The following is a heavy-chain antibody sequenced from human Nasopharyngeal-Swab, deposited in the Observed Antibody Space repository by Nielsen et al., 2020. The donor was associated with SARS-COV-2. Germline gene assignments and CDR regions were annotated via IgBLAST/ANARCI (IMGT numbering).Heavy chain of an antibody. V-gene: IGHV4-59*01. Sequence: GSLRLSCTVSGGSISSYYWSWIRQPPGKGLEWIGYIYYSGSTNYNPSLKSRVTISVDTSKNQFSLKLSSVTAADTAVYYCARGYSSSWSDYWGQGTLVTDSS. CDR1: GGSISSYY. J-gene: IGHJ4*02. D-gene: IGHD6-13*01. CDR3: ARGYSSSWSDY. CDR2: IYYSGST.